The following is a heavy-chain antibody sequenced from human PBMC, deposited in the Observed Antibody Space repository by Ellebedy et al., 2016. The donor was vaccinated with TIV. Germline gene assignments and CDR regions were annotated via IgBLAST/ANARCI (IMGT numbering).Heavy chain of an antibody. V-gene: IGHV4-30-4*08. D-gene: IGHD3-22*01. CDR3: ARAVLPERTSYYYDSRGFGTNFDI. CDR1: GPSISSGYY. Sequence: MPSETLSLTCSVSGPSISSGYYWGWIRQPPGKGLEWIGYIYYSGSTYYSPSLTSRITMSIDTSKNQFSLNLSSVTAADTAVYYCARAVLPERTSYYYDSRGFGTNFDIWGQGTMVTVSS. J-gene: IGHJ3*02. CDR2: IYYSGST.